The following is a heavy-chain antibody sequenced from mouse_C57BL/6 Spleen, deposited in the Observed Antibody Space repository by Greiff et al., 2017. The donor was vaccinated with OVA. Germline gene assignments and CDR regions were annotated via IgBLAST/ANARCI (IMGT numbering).Heavy chain of an antibody. J-gene: IGHJ1*03. D-gene: IGHD2-4*01. V-gene: IGHV1-80*01. CDR3: ARFYYDYDRYFDV. CDR1: GYAFSSYW. Sequence: QVQLQQSGAELVKPGASVKISCKASGYAFSSYWMNWVKQRPGKGLEWIGQIYPGDGDTNYNGKFKGKATLTADKSSSTAYMQLSSLTSEDSAVYLCARFYYDYDRYFDVWGTGTTVTVSS. CDR2: IYPGDGDT.